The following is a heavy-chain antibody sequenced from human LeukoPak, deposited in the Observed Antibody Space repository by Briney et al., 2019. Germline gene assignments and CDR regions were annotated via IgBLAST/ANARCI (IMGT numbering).Heavy chain of an antibody. D-gene: IGHD3-22*01. Sequence: SETLSLTCTVSGGSLSDYYWTWVRQPPGKGLEWIGYIHYSGSTNYNPSLKSRVTISVDTSKTQFSLKLTSVTAADTAVYYCARPIYYYDSSGCLGYWGQGALVTVSS. CDR2: IHYSGST. CDR1: GGSLSDYY. V-gene: IGHV4-59*01. J-gene: IGHJ4*02. CDR3: ARPIYYYDSSGCLGY.